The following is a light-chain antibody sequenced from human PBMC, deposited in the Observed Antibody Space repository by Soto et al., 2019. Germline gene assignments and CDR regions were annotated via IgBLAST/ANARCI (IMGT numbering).Light chain of an antibody. Sequence: DIQMTQSPSTLSASVGDRVTITCRASQSISSWLAWYQQKPGKAPKLLIYDASSLESGVPSRFRGSGSGTEFTLTISSLQPDDFATYSCQQYNSYLWTFGQGTKLEIK. V-gene: IGKV1-5*01. CDR1: QSISSW. CDR2: DAS. J-gene: IGKJ2*02. CDR3: QQYNSYLWT.